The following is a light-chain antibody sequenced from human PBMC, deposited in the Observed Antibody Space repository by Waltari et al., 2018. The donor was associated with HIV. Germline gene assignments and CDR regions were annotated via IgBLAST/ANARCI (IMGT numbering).Light chain of an antibody. CDR3: QQSYSGRT. CDR1: QTISIY. V-gene: IGKV1-39*01. CDR2: ASY. Sequence: DIQMTQSPSSLSASLGDRVTVTCRATQTISIYLNWYQQKPGRAPTLRIYASYSLPSGIPSRFSGSGSGTDVNLTIESLEVEDLAAYYWQQSYSGRTFGPGTKV. J-gene: IGKJ3*01.